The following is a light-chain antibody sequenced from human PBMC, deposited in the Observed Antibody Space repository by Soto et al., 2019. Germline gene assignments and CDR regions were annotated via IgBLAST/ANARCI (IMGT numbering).Light chain of an antibody. J-gene: IGLJ1*01. CDR1: SSDVGGYNY. CDR2: DVS. CDR3: SSYTSSSIYV. Sequence: QSVLTQPASVSGSPGQSITISCTGTSSDVGGYNYVSWYQQHPGKVPKLMIYDVSNRPSGVSNRFSGSKSGNTASLTISGLQGEDEADYYCSSYTSSSIYVFGTGTKVT. V-gene: IGLV2-14*01.